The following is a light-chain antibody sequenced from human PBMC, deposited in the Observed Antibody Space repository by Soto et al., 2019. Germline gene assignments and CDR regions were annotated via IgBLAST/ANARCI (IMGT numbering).Light chain of an antibody. Sequence: VLTQSPVTLSLSQGERATLSCRASQSFRGLLSWYQQKPGQAPRLLIYDAYNRATGIQRMFSGSGSGTDFTLTIRSLEPEYSADYYRQQRHMWPITFGQGTQLEIK. V-gene: IGKV3-11*01. CDR2: DAY. J-gene: IGKJ5*01. CDR3: QQRHMWPIT. CDR1: QSFRGL.